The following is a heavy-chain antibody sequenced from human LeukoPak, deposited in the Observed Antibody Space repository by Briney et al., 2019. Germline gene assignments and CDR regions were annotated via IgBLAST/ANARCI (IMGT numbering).Heavy chain of an antibody. D-gene: IGHD6-19*01. J-gene: IGHJ4*02. CDR3: ARFPAVAFPKIPHPIDY. Sequence: TLSLTCPVSGGSISSSSYYWGRIRQPPGKGLEWIGSIYYSGSTYYNPSLKSRVTISVDTSKNQFSLKLSSVTAADTAVYYCARFPAVAFPKIPHPIDYWGQGTLVTVSS. V-gene: IGHV4-39*01. CDR1: GGSISSSSYY. CDR2: IYYSGST.